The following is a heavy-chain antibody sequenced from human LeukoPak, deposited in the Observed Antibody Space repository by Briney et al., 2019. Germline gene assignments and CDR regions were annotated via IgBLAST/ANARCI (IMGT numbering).Heavy chain of an antibody. CDR1: GFTFSSYW. V-gene: IGHV3-7*01. CDR2: IKQDGSEK. D-gene: IGHD3-10*01. CDR3: ARVRYYGSGSYYYYYYYMDV. Sequence: GGSLRLSCAASGFTFSSYWMSWVRQAPGKGLEGVANIKQDGSEKYYVDSVKGRFTISRDNAKNSLYLQMNSLRAEDTAVYYCARVRYYGSGSYYYYYYYMDVWGKGTTVTVSS. J-gene: IGHJ6*03.